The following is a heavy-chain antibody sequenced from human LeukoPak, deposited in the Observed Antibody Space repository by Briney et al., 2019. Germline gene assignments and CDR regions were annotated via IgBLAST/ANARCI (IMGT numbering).Heavy chain of an antibody. CDR3: AKDQEVASYGSESDY. J-gene: IGHJ4*02. CDR1: GFTVSSNY. D-gene: IGHD5-18*01. V-gene: IGHV3-53*01. Sequence: GGSLRLSCAASGFTVSSNYMSWVRQAPGKGLEWVSVIYSGGSTYYADSVKGRFTISRDNSKNTLYLQMNSLRAEDTAVYYCAKDQEVASYGSESDYWGQGTLVTVSS. CDR2: IYSGGST.